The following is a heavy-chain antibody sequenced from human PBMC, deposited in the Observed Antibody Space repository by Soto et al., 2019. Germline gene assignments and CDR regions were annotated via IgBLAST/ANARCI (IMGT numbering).Heavy chain of an antibody. Sequence: SETLSLTCAVSGVSLTSGNWWTWVRQSPQRGLEYIGEIFHDGTANYYPSFERRVAMSVDTSRNQFSLKLTSVTAADTAVYFCARLVYDTRLNYTYFDFWGPGTLVTVSS. V-gene: IGHV4-4*02. J-gene: IGHJ4*02. CDR3: ARLVYDTRLNYTYFDF. D-gene: IGHD3-3*01. CDR2: IFHDGTA. CDR1: GVSLTSGNW.